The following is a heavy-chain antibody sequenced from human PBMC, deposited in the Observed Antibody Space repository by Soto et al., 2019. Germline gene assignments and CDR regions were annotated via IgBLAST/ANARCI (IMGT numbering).Heavy chain of an antibody. J-gene: IGHJ4*02. CDR3: ARSSAVITTLDYFDY. V-gene: IGHV4-30-2*03. D-gene: IGHD3-22*01. Sequence: SETLSLTCAVSGGSISSGGYSWSWIRQPPGKGLEWIGYIYYSGSTYYNPSLKSRVTISVDTSKNQFSLKLSSVTAADTAVYYCARSSAVITTLDYFDYWGQGTLVTVSS. CDR2: IYYSGST. CDR1: GGSISSGGYS.